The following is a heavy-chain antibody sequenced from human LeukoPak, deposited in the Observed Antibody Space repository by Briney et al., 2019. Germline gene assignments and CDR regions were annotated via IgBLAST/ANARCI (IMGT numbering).Heavy chain of an antibody. Sequence: SETLSLTCTVSGGSISSYYWSWVRQPPGKGLEWVGYIYYSGSTNYNPSLKSRVTISVDTSKNQFSLKLSSVTAADTAVYYCARHKQSYYFDYWGQGTLVTVSS. D-gene: IGHD1/OR15-1a*01. J-gene: IGHJ4*02. CDR3: ARHKQSYYFDY. CDR1: GGSISSYY. V-gene: IGHV4-59*08. CDR2: IYYSGST.